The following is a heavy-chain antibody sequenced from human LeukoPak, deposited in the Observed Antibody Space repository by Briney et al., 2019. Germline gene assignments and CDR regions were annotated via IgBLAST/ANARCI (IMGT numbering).Heavy chain of an antibody. Sequence: GRSLRLSCAASGFTFSSYGMHWVGQAPGKGLEWVAVIWYDGSNKYYADSVKGRFTISRDNSKNTLYLQMNSLRAEDTAVYYCAGESIQLWKGGHNWFDPWGQGTLVTVSS. J-gene: IGHJ5*02. CDR2: IWYDGSNK. CDR1: GFTFSSYG. D-gene: IGHD5-18*01. CDR3: AGESIQLWKGGHNWFDP. V-gene: IGHV3-33*01.